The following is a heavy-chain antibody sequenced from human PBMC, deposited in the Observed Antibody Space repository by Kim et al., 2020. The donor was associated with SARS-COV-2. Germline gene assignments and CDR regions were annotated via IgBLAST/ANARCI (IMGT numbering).Heavy chain of an antibody. V-gene: IGHV3-33*01. CDR2: IWYDGSNK. D-gene: IGHD3-10*01. CDR1: GFTFSSYG. Sequence: GGSLRLSCAASGFTFSSYGMHWVRQAPGKGLEWVAVIWYDGSNKYYADSVKGRFTISRDNSKNTLYLQMNSLRAEDAAVYYCARGHYGSGSYYNPHYYYGMDVWGQGTTVTVSS. CDR3: ARGHYGSGSYYNPHYYYGMDV. J-gene: IGHJ6*02.